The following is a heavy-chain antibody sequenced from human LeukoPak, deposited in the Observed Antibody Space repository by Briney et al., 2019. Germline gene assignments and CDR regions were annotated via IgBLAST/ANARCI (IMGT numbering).Heavy chain of an antibody. V-gene: IGHV4-39*01. Sequence: SETLSLTCTVSGDSISSGNYYWGWIRQPPGKGLEWIGSIYYSGSTYYNPSLKSRVTISVDTSKNQFSLKLSSVTAADTAVYYCARQRFLEWYFDYWGQGTLVTVSS. CDR1: GDSISSGNYY. CDR3: ARQRFLEWYFDY. CDR2: IYYSGST. D-gene: IGHD3-3*01. J-gene: IGHJ4*02.